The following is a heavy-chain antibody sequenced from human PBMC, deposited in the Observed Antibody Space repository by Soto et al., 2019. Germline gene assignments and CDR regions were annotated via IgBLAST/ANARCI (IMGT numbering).Heavy chain of an antibody. V-gene: IGHV3-21*01. CDR2: ISSKSTFM. D-gene: IGHD2-15*01. CDR3: AREGYCSGGSCFDAFDI. J-gene: IGHJ3*02. CDR1: GFTFSDYS. Sequence: GGSLRLSCTASGFTFSDYSMNWVRQAPGKGLEWVSSISSKSTFMYYGDSVKGRFTVSRDNSKNILSLEMNSLRAEDTAVYYCAREGYCSGGSCFDAFDIWGQGTMVTVSS.